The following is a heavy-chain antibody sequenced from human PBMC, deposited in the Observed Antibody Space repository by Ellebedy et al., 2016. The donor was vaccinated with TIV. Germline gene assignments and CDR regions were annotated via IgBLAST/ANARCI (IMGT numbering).Heavy chain of an antibody. J-gene: IGHJ1*01. V-gene: IGHV4-39*01. CDR1: GGSISSSNYY. Sequence: MPSETLSLTCTVPGGSISSSNYYWGWIRRPQGKGLEWFGSMLYSERTYYNPSLKSRGTITGDTSKNQFSLRPSSLTAADTAIYYCAGHYYSGTGSYKGFQAWGQGTLVTVSS. D-gene: IGHD3-10*01. CDR3: AGHYYSGTGSYKGFQA. CDR2: MLYSERT.